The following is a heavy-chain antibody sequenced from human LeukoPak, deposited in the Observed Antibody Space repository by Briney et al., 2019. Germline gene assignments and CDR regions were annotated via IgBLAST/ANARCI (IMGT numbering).Heavy chain of an antibody. CDR3: ARGVDSSSTYYYYMDV. Sequence: SGGSLRLSCAASGFTFSSYSMNWVRQAPGKGLEWVSYISSSSSTIYYADSVKGRFTISRDNAKNSLYLQMNSLRAEDTAVYYCARGVDSSSTYYYYMDVWGKGTTVTVSS. CDR2: ISSSSSTI. V-gene: IGHV3-48*01. CDR1: GFTFSSYS. D-gene: IGHD6-6*01. J-gene: IGHJ6*03.